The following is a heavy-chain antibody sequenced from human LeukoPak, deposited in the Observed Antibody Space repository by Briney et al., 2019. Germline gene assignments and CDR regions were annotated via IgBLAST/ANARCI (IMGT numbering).Heavy chain of an antibody. CDR1: GFPFISYS. V-gene: IGHV3-48*04. CDR3: ARNMLSVLALTGGFDR. J-gene: IGHJ4*02. Sequence: GGSLRLSCAASGFPFISYSMNWVRQAPGKGLEWISFISSTRGTISYADSVKGRFTISRDNSKNSLYLQMNSLRAEDTAVYYCARNMLSVLALTGGFDRWGQGTLVTVSS. D-gene: IGHD2-8*01. CDR2: ISSTRGTI.